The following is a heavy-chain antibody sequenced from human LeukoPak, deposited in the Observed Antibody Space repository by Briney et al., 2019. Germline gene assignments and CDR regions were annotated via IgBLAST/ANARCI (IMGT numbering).Heavy chain of an antibody. D-gene: IGHD4-17*01. CDR3: ARLPSTVTTFWYFDL. CDR1: GDPINSYY. V-gene: IGHV4-59*08. CDR2: IYYTGST. J-gene: IGHJ2*01. Sequence: SETLSLTCTVSGDPINSYYWSWIRQPPGKGLEWIGHIYYTGSTYYNPSLKSRVTISVDTSKNQFSLKLSSVTAADTAVYSCARLPSTVTTFWYFDLWGRGTLVTVSS.